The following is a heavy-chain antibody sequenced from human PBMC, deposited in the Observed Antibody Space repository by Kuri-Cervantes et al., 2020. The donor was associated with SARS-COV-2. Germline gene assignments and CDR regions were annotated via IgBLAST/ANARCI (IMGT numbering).Heavy chain of an antibody. J-gene: IGHJ4*02. Sequence: GGSLRLSCAASGFTFSSYWMHWVRQAPGKGLVWVSRINSGGSSTGYADSVKGRFTISRDNAKNTLYLQMNSLRAEDTAVYYCARGGAYGDYFHYWGQGTLVTVSS. V-gene: IGHV3-74*01. D-gene: IGHD4-17*01. CDR2: INSGGSST. CDR1: GFTFSSYW. CDR3: ARGGAYGDYFHY.